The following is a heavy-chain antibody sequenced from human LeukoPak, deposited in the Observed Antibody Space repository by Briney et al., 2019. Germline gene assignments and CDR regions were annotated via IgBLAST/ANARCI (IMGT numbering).Heavy chain of an antibody. CDR1: GYSFTCYW. Sequence: GESLKISCKGSGYSFTCYWISWVRQMPGKGLEWMGRVAPSDSYTNYSPSFQGHVSISADKSISTAYLQWSSLKASDTAMYYCARHEMGIVATRNVDYWGQGTLVTVSS. J-gene: IGHJ4*02. CDR3: ARHEMGIVATRNVDY. D-gene: IGHD5-12*01. V-gene: IGHV5-10-1*01. CDR2: VAPSDSYT.